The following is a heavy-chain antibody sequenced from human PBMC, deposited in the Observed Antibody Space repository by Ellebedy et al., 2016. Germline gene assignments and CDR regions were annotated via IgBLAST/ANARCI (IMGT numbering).Heavy chain of an antibody. D-gene: IGHD3-10*01. J-gene: IGHJ4*02. CDR2: LSGVGLNT. Sequence: GGSLRLSCAASGFTFSGYWMTWVRQAPGKGLEWVSTLSGVGLNTYYADSVKGRFTISRDNSKNMLFLQMNSLGAEDTALYYCAKEDPGYYGSGSFSYYLDYWGQGALVTVSS. CDR3: AKEDPGYYGSGSFSYYLDY. V-gene: IGHV3-23*01. CDR1: GFTFSGYW.